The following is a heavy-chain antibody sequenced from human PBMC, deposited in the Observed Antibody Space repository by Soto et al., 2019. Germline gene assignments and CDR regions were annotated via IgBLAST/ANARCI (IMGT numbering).Heavy chain of an antibody. CDR3: ARDKNLYYYYGMDV. Sequence: ASVKVSCKASGGTFSSYAISWVRQAPGQGLERMGGIIPIFGTANYAQKFQGRVTITADESTSTAYMKLSSLRSEDTAVYYCARDKNLYYYYGMDVWGQGTTVTVSS. V-gene: IGHV1-69*13. D-gene: IGHD1-7*01. CDR1: GGTFSSYA. CDR2: IIPIFGTA. J-gene: IGHJ6*02.